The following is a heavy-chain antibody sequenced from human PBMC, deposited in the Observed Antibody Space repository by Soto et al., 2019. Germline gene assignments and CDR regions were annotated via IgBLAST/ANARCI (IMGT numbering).Heavy chain of an antibody. D-gene: IGHD3-3*01. CDR1: GFIFSDYG. CDR2: ISYDGNNK. CDR3: ARDINDFWTGYSERVYGTDV. V-gene: IGHV3-30*09. J-gene: IGHJ6*02. Sequence: QVQVVESGGDVVLPGRSLRLSCVVSGFIFSDYGFHWVRQAPGKGLEWVAVISYDGNNKNYADSVKGRFAISRDDSDSMVFLEMNSLRIEDSAVYYCARDINDFWTGYSERVYGTDVWGQGTMVTVSS.